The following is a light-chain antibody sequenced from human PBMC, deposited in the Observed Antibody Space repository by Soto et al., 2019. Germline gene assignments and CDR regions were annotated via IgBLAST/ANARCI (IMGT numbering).Light chain of an antibody. J-gene: IGKJ4*01. CDR1: QDISKY. CDR2: DAS. CDR3: QQYENLPLT. V-gene: IGKV1-33*01. Sequence: DMQLAQSPSSLSASVGDRVTIPCQASQDISKYLNWYQQKPGKAPKLLIYDASNLETGIPSRFSGSGSGTNFSLTITSLQPEDIATYYCQQYENLPLTFGGGTKVDIK.